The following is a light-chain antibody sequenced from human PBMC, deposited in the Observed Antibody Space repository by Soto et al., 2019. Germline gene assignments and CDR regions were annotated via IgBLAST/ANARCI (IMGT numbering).Light chain of an antibody. J-gene: IGKJ1*01. CDR1: QHIWSY. CDR3: QQSSRWPWT. V-gene: IGKV3-11*01. CDR2: DAS. Sequence: EIVLTQSPATLSSSPGERATLSCRASQHIWSYLAWYQQKPGQAPRLLMYDASKRATGIPARFSGSGSGTDFTLTISSLEPEDFAVYYCQQSSRWPWTCGQGTKVDIK.